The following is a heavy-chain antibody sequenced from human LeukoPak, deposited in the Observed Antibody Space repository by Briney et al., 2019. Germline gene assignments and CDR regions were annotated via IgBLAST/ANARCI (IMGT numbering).Heavy chain of an antibody. CDR3: ARGDTLWIQLWSDFDY. V-gene: IGHV3-30*03. CDR2: ISYDGSNK. CDR1: GFTFSSYG. J-gene: IGHJ4*02. Sequence: PGRSLRLSCAASGFTFSSYGMHWVRQAPGKGLEWVAVISYDGSNKYYADSVKGRFTISRDNSKNTLYLQMNSLRAEDTAVYYCARGDTLWIQLWSDFDYWGQGTLVTVSS. D-gene: IGHD5-18*01.